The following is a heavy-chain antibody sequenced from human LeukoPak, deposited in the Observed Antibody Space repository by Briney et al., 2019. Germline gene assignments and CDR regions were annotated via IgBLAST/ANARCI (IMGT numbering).Heavy chain of an antibody. CDR3: ARGAMATITVGFDY. D-gene: IGHD5-24*01. CDR1: GFTFNSYW. CDR2: IRQDGSEK. Sequence: GGYLRLSCAASGFTFNSYWMSWVRQAPGKGLEWVANIRQDGSEKYYVDSVKGRFTISRDNAKNSLYLQMNSLRAEDTAVYYCARGAMATITVGFDYWGQGTLVTVSS. V-gene: IGHV3-7*01. J-gene: IGHJ4*02.